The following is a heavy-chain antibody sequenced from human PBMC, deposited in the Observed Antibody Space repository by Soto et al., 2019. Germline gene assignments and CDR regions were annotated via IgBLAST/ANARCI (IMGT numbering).Heavy chain of an antibody. CDR1: GGTFSSYA. CDR3: AREPRGDSSGYYLDY. D-gene: IGHD3-22*01. CDR2: IIPILGIA. J-gene: IGHJ4*02. V-gene: IGHV1-69*10. Sequence: ASVNVSCKASGGTFSSYAISWVRQPPGQGLEWMGGIIPILGIANYAQKFQGRVTITADKSTSTAYMELSSLRSEDTAVYYCAREPRGDSSGYYLDYWGQGTLVTVSS.